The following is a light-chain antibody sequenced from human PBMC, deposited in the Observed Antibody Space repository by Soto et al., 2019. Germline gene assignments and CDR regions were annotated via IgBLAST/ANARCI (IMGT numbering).Light chain of an antibody. V-gene: IGLV2-14*01. Sequence: QSALTQPASVSGSPGQSITISCTGTSSDVGGYNYVSWYQQHPGKAPKLMIYEVSNRPSGVSNSFSGSKSGNTASLTISGLQAEDEADYYCSSYTSSSTLEGVFGTGTKVTVL. CDR1: SSDVGGYNY. CDR3: SSYTSSSTLEGV. J-gene: IGLJ1*01. CDR2: EVS.